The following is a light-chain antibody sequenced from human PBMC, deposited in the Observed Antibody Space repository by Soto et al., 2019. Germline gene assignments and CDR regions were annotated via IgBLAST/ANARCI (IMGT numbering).Light chain of an antibody. CDR3: QKYNSAPWT. V-gene: IGKV1-27*01. Sequence: DIQMTQSPSSLSASVGDRVTITCRASQGISNYLAWYQQQPGKVPKLLIYVASTLQSGVPSRFSGSGSGTEFTLTISSLQPEYAATYYCQKYNSAPWTFGQGTKVEIK. CDR2: VAS. CDR1: QGISNY. J-gene: IGKJ1*01.